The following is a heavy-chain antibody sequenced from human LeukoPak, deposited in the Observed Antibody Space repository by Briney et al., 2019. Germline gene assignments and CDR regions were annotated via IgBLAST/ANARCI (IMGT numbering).Heavy chain of an antibody. CDR3: ARGKPPNYYDSSGYYADYFDY. CDR1: GGSVSSGSYY. V-gene: IGHV4-61*01. D-gene: IGHD3-22*01. J-gene: IGHJ4*02. CDR2: IYYSGST. Sequence: PSETLSLTCTVSGGSVSSGSYYWSWIRQPPGKGLEWIGYIYYSGSTNYNPSLKSRVTISVDTSKNQFSLKLSSVTAADTAVYYCARGKPPNYYDSSGYYADYFDYWGQGTLVTVSS.